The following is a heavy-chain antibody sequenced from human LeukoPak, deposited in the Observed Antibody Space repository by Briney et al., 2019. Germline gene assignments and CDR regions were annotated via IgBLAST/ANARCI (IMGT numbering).Heavy chain of an antibody. CDR3: AMGYSGSYYHDY. D-gene: IGHD1-26*01. CDR2: INPNSGGT. J-gene: IGHJ4*02. CDR1: GYTFTDYY. V-gene: IGHV1-2*02. Sequence: RASVKVSCKASGYTFTDYYMHWVRQAPGQGLEWMGWINPNSGGTNYAQKFQGRVTMTRDTSISTAYMELSRLRSDDTAVYYCAMGYSGSYYHDYWGQGTLVTVSS.